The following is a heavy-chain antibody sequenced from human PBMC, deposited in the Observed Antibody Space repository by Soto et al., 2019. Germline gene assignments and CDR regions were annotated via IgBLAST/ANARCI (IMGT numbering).Heavy chain of an antibody. CDR3: ARHWIAGSSIP. CDR2: IHYSGTS. D-gene: IGHD2-21*01. V-gene: IGHV4-39*01. Sequence: PSETLSRTCSVSGDSISSSSQYWGWIRQPPGKGLEWIGSIHYSGTSYYNPSLKSRVTIFVDTSKNQLSLKLSSVTAADTAVYYCARHWIAGSSIPWGQGTLVTVSS. CDR1: GDSISSSSQY. J-gene: IGHJ5*02.